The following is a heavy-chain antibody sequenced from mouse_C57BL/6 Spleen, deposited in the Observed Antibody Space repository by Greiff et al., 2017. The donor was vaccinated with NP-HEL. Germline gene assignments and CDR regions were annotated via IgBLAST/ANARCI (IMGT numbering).Heavy chain of an antibody. J-gene: IGHJ1*03. Sequence: EVQLQESGPGLVKPSQSLSLTCSVTGYSITSGYYWNWIRQFPGNKLEWMGYISYDGSNNYNPSLKNRISITRDTSKNQFFLKLNSVTTEDTATYYCARGGGWLLGYFDVWGTGTTVTVSS. CDR1: GYSITSGYY. V-gene: IGHV3-6*01. D-gene: IGHD2-3*01. CDR2: ISYDGSN. CDR3: ARGGGWLLGYFDV.